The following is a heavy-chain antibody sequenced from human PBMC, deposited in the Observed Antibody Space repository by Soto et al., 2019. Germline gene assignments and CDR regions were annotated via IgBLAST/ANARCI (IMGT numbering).Heavy chain of an antibody. CDR2: VSYDGSNK. Sequence: RRLSCAASGFTFSSYAMHWVRQAPGKGLEWVAVVSYDGSNKYYADSVKGRFTISRDNSKNTLYLQMNSLRAEDTAVYYCARDYEDSEYFQHWGQGTLVTVSS. J-gene: IGHJ1*01. D-gene: IGHD3-16*01. V-gene: IGHV3-30-3*01. CDR3: ARDYEDSEYFQH. CDR1: GFTFSSYA.